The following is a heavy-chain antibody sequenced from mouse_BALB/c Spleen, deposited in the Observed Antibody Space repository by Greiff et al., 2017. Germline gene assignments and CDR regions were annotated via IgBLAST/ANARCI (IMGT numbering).Heavy chain of an antibody. CDR3: ARTRTVYDFDY. J-gene: IGHJ2*01. V-gene: IGHV1-31*01. CDR2: INPYNGAT. CDR1: GYSFTGYY. Sequence: VQLQQSGPELVKPGASVKISCKASGYSFTGYYMHWVKQSHVKSLEWIGRINPYNGATSYNQNFKDKASLTVDKSSSTAYMELHSLTSEDSAVYYWARTRTVYDFDYWGQGTTLTVSA. D-gene: IGHD1-1*01.